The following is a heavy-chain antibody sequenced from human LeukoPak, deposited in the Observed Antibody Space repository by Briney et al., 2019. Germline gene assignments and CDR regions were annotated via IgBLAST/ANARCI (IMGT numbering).Heavy chain of an antibody. CDR1: GFTFSSYG. D-gene: IGHD4-17*01. CDR3: AHLDDYGDYGDPYYFDY. CDR2: ISYDGSNK. Sequence: GGSLRLSCAASGFTFSSYGMHWVRQAPGKGLEWVAVISYDGSNKYYADSVKGRFTISRDNSKNTLYLQMNSLRAEDTAVYYCAHLDDYGDYGDPYYFDYWGQGTLVTVSS. J-gene: IGHJ4*02. V-gene: IGHV3-30*03.